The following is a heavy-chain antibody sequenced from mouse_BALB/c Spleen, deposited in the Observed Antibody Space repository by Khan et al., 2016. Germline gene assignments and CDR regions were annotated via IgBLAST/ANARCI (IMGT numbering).Heavy chain of an antibody. D-gene: IGHD1-2*01. Sequence: EVQLQESGPGLVKPSQSLSLTCTVTGYSITSDYAWNWIRQFPGNQLEWMGYIRYSGSTTYNPSLKSRISITRDTSKNPFFLQLYSVTTEDTATYYCTRSPTATRYFDVWGAGTTVTVSA. J-gene: IGHJ1*01. V-gene: IGHV3-2*02. CDR1: GYSITSDYA. CDR3: TRSPTATRYFDV. CDR2: IRYSGST.